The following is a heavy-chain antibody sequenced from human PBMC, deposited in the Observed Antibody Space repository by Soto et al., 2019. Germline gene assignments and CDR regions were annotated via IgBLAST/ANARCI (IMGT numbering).Heavy chain of an antibody. CDR1: GGSFSGYY. CDR2: IYYSGST. J-gene: IGHJ4*02. Sequence: PSETLSLTCAVYGGSFSGYYWSWIRQPPGKGLEWIGEIYYSGSTYYNPSLKSRVTISVDTSKNQFSLKLSSVTAADTAVYYCASKSSNFDYWGQGTLVTVSS. V-gene: IGHV4-34*01. CDR3: ASKSSNFDY. D-gene: IGHD6-13*01.